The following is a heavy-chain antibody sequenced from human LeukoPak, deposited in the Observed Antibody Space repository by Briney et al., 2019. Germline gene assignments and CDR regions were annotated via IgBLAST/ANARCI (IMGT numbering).Heavy chain of an antibody. V-gene: IGHV3-73*01. CDR2: IRSKADSYAT. CDR3: TRLPSDDAFDI. D-gene: IGHD6-19*01. CDR1: GFTFSSYD. Sequence: PGGSLRLSCAASGFTFSSYDMHWVRQASGKGLEWVGRIRSKADSYATTYAASVKGRFTISRDDSKNTAYLQMNSLKTEDTAVYYCTRLPSDDAFDIWGQGTMVTVSA. J-gene: IGHJ3*02.